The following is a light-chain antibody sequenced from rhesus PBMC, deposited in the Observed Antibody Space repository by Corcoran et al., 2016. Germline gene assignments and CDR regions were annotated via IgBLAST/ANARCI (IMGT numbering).Light chain of an antibody. Sequence: DIHMTQSPSSLSASVGDKVTITCRASQGISNALAWYQQKPGKAPKLLIYAASNLQSGVPSRFSGSGSGTYFTLTISSLQPEDFAGYYCQQRNSYPPTFGPGTKLDIK. CDR3: QQRNSYPPT. CDR2: AAS. V-gene: IGKV1-33*01. CDR1: QGISNA. J-gene: IGKJ3*01.